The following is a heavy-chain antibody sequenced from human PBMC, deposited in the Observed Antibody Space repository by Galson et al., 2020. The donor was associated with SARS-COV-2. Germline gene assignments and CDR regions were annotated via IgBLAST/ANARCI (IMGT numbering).Heavy chain of an antibody. D-gene: IGHD3-22*01. Sequence: SETLSLTCTVSGGSISSYYWSWIRQPPGKGLEWIGYTSDSRSTNYNPSLKSRVTISVDTSKNQFSLQLSSVTAADTAVYYCARRRNFYDRSGYAHGFDIWGQGTMVTVSS. CDR2: TSDSRST. V-gene: IGHV4-59*01. CDR1: GGSISSYY. J-gene: IGHJ3*02. CDR3: ARRRNFYDRSGYAHGFDI.